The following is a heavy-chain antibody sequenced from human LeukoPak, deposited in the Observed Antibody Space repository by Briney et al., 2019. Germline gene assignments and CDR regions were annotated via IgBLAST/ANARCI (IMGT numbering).Heavy chain of an antibody. V-gene: IGHV4-38-2*01. D-gene: IGHD3-3*01. CDR1: GYSISSGYY. Sequence: SEILSLTCAVSGYSISSGYYWGWIRQPPGKGLERIITISHSGITYYNPSLKGRVTISVDTSKNQFSLKLRSVTTADTAVYYCARQAYYDFWSGHYSRGVEDAFDIWGQGTMVSVSS. CDR3: ARQAYYDFWSGHYSRGVEDAFDI. J-gene: IGHJ3*02. CDR2: ISHSGIT.